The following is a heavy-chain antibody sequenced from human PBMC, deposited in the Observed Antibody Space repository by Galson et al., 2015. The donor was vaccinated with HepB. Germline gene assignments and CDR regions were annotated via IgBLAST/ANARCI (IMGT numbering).Heavy chain of an antibody. D-gene: IGHD1-1*01. Sequence: SVKVSCKASGYNFIGYSMQWVRQAPGQGLEWMGRINPKTGDTNYAQKFQGRVAMTRDTSISTAYMELSRLGSDDTAVYYCAGGNCPVHWGQGTLVIVSS. CDR2: INPKTGDT. V-gene: IGHV1-2*06. J-gene: IGHJ4*02. CDR3: AGGNCPVH. CDR1: GYNFIGYS.